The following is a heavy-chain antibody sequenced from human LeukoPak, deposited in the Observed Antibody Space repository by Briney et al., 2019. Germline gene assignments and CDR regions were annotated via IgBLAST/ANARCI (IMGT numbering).Heavy chain of an antibody. CDR3: AKAEGSGNQPFKY. J-gene: IGHJ4*02. D-gene: IGHD3-10*01. CDR1: GFTFSSYA. V-gene: IGHV3-23*01. CDR2: ISAGGGTT. Sequence: PGGSLRLSCAASGFTFSSYAMSWVRQAPGKGLEWISHISAGGGTTYYSDSVKGRFTISRDNSKSTLYLQMNSLRAEDTAVYSCAKAEGSGNQPFKYWGQGTLVTVSS.